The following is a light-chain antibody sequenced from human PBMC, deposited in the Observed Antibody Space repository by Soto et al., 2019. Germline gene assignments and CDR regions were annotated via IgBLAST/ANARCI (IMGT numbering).Light chain of an antibody. V-gene: IGLV2-14*01. CDR2: EVS. CDR1: SSDVGGYNY. Sequence: QSALTQPASVSGSPGQSITISCTGTSSDVGGYNYVSWYQQHPGKAPKLMIYEVSNRPTGVSNRFSGSKSGNTASLTISGLRDEDEADYYCSSYTSSSTLCVFGTGTKVTVL. J-gene: IGLJ1*01. CDR3: SSYTSSSTLCV.